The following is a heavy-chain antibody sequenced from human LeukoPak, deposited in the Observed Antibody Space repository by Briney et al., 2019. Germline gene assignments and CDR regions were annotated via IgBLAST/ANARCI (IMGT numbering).Heavy chain of an antibody. Sequence: PSEILSLTCTVSGGSISSYYWSWIRQPPGKGLEWIGYIYYSGSTNYNPSLKSRVTISVDTSKNQFSLKLSSVTAADTAVYYCARLERGWFDPWGQGTLVTVSS. V-gene: IGHV4-59*08. CDR2: IYYSGST. J-gene: IGHJ5*02. D-gene: IGHD1-1*01. CDR1: GGSISSYY. CDR3: ARLERGWFDP.